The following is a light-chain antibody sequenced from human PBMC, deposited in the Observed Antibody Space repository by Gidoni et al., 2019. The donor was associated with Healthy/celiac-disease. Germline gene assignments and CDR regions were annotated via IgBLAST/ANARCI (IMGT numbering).Light chain of an antibody. V-gene: IGLV1-40*01. CDR3: QSYASSLSGYVV. CDR1: SSNIGAGYD. CDR2: GNS. J-gene: IGLJ2*01. Sequence: QSVLTQPPSVSGAPGPRVTISCTGSSSNIGAGYDVHWYQQLPGTAPKLLIYGNSNRPSGVPDRFSGSKSGTSASLAITGLQAEDEADYYCQSYASSLSGYVVFGGGTKLTVL.